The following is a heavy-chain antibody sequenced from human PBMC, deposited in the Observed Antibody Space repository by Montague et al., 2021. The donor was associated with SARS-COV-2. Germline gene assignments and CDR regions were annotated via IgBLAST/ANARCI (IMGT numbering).Heavy chain of an antibody. J-gene: IGHJ6*04. CDR2: IYTSGST. D-gene: IGHD3-3*01. Sequence: SETLSLTPTVSGGSISSYYWSWIRQPAGKGLEWIGRIYTSGSTNYNPSLKSRVTMSVDTSKNQFSLKLSSVTAADTAVYYCAREAGITMFGVAPAGYYYGMDVWGKGTTVTVSS. CDR1: GGSISSYY. CDR3: AREAGITMFGVAPAGYYYGMDV. V-gene: IGHV4-4*07.